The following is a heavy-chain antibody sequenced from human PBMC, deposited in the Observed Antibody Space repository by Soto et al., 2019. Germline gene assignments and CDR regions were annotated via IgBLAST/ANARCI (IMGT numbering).Heavy chain of an antibody. CDR2: YYWDEDE. CDR1: GFSFSDGAVG. J-gene: IGHJ4*02. V-gene: IGHV2-5*02. Sequence: QITLKESGPTLVQPTQTLKLTCTFSGFSFSDGAVGVGWFRQSPGKAPEWLAIYYWDEDEWHSPSLRTRLSISYEAARSRVVLSMVDIDPQDTVRYCCAHGLLRDSCCGGDCYYVGVWGQGLQVAAS. D-gene: IGHD2-21*01. CDR3: AHGLLRDSCCGGDCYYVGV.